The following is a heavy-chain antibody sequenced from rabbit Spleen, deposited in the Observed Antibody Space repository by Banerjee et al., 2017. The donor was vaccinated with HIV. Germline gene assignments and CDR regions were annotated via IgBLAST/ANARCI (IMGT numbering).Heavy chain of an antibody. J-gene: IGHJ4*01. V-gene: IGHV1S40*01. CDR1: GFSLSSYY. CDR3: ARETSSGWGIVSFYFSL. CDR2: IYSGSSGDT. D-gene: IGHD4-1*01. Sequence: QSLEESGGGLVQPGGSLTLTCAASGFSLSSYYMGWVRQAPGKGLEWIACIYSGSSGDTYYASWAKGRFTISKTSSTTVTLQMTSLTAADTATYFCARETSSGWGIVSFYFSLWGQGTLVTVS.